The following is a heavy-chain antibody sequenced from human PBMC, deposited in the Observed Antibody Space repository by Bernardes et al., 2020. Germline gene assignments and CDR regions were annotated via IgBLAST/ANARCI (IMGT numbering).Heavy chain of an antibody. J-gene: IGHJ4*02. D-gene: IGHD2-15*01. Sequence: GGSLRVSCAASGFTFSSYAMSWVRQAPGKGLEWVSAISGSGGSTYYADSVKGRFTISRDNSKNTLYLQMNSLRAEDTAVYYCAKQARDIVVVVAAPNFDYWGQGTLVTVSS. V-gene: IGHV3-23*01. CDR2: ISGSGGST. CDR3: AKQARDIVVVVAAPNFDY. CDR1: GFTFSSYA.